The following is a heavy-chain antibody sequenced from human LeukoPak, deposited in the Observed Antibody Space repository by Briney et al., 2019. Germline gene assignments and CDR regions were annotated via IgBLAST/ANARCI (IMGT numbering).Heavy chain of an antibody. J-gene: IGHJ6*04. CDR2: INSDGSST. CDR3: AELGITMIGGV. V-gene: IGHV3-74*01. CDR1: GFTFSSYG. D-gene: IGHD3-10*02. Sequence: GGSLRLSCAASGFTFSSYGMHWVRQAPGKGLVWVSRINSDGSSTSYADSVKGRFTISRDNAKNSLYLQMNSLRAEDTAVYYCAELGITMIGGVWSKGTTVTISS.